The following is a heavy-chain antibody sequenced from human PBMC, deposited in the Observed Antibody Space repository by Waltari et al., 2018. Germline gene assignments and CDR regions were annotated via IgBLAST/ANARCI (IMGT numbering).Heavy chain of an antibody. D-gene: IGHD3-10*01. CDR1: GYGFSTYY. Sequence: QVQLVQSGPEVQKPGASVKVSCKTSGYGFSTYYIHWVRQAPGQGLEWMGWVNPNSGGTNDEQKFQGRVTMTRDTSITTVYMELSRLRSDDTAILYCARQYFYGSRGDEYYFDSWGQGTLLTVSS. CDR3: ARQYFYGSRGDEYYFDS. J-gene: IGHJ4*01. CDR2: VNPNSGGT. V-gene: IGHV1-2*02.